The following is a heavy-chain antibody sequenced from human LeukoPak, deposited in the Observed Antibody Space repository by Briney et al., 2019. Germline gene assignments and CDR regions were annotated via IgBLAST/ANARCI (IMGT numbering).Heavy chain of an antibody. D-gene: IGHD6-19*01. Sequence: GRSLRLSCAASGFTFSSYAMHWVRQAPGKGLEWVAVISYDGSNKYYADSVKGRFTISGDNSKNTLYLQMNSLRAEDTAVYYCAGDSSGWYAGSFDYWGQGTLVTVSS. CDR3: AGDSSGWYAGSFDY. CDR1: GFTFSSYA. CDR2: ISYDGSNK. J-gene: IGHJ4*02. V-gene: IGHV3-30*04.